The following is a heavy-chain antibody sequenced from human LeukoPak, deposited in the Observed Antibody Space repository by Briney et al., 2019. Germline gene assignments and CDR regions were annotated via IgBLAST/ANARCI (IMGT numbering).Heavy chain of an antibody. CDR1: GGSMSSSSYY. D-gene: IGHD3-16*02. CDR3: ARPYRIRTAFDI. V-gene: IGHV4-39*01. J-gene: IGHJ3*02. CDR2: IYYSGKT. Sequence: SETLSLTCTVSGGSMSSSSYYWGWIRQPPGKGLEWIGSIYYSGKTYYNPSLKTRVTISADRAKHQFSLKLSSVTAADTAVYYCARPYRIRTAFDIWGQGTMVTVSS.